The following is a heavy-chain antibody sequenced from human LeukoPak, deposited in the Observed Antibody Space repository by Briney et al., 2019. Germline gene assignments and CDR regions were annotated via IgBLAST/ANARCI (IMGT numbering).Heavy chain of an antibody. J-gene: IGHJ4*02. V-gene: IGHV4-61*05. Sequence: SETLSLTCTVSGGSISSSSYYWGWIRQPPGKGLEWIGYIYYSGSTNYNPSLKSRVTISVDTSKNQFSLKLSSVTAADTAVYYCARSLIALRIDYWGQGTLVTVSS. CDR2: IYYSGST. D-gene: IGHD3-22*01. CDR1: GGSISSSSYY. CDR3: ARSLIALRIDY.